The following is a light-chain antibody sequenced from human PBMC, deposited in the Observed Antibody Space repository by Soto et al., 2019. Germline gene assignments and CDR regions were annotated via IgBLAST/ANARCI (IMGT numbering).Light chain of an antibody. CDR1: SSDVGIYTY. CDR3: SSYAGKYTWV. J-gene: IGLJ3*02. V-gene: IGLV2-11*01. CDR2: DVS. Sequence: SALTQPRSVSGSPGQSVTISCSGTSSDVGIYTYVSWYQRHPGKAPKLIIYDVSERPSGVPDRLSGSKAGNTASLTITGLQAEDEADYYCSSYAGKYTWVFGGGTKVTVL.